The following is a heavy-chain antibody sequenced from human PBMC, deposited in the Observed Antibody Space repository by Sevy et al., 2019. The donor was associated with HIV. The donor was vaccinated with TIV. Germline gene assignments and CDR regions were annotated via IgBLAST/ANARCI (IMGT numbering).Heavy chain of an antibody. D-gene: IGHD1-26*01. CDR2: IYWDDDK. V-gene: IGHV2-5*02. J-gene: IGHJ4*02. Sequence: SGPTLVNPTQTLTLTCTFSGFSLSTSGVGVGWIRQPPGKALEWLTLIYWDDDKRYSPSLKSRCTITKDTSKNQVVLTMTNMDPVDTATYYCAHRQMGATYFDYWGQGTLVTVSS. CDR3: AHRQMGATYFDY. CDR1: GFSLSTSGVG.